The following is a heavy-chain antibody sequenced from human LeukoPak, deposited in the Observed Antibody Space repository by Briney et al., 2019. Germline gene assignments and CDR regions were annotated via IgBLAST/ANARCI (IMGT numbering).Heavy chain of an antibody. D-gene: IGHD2-2*01. Sequence: GGSLRLSCAASGFTFSSYAMSWVRQAPGKGLEWVSAISGSGGSTYYADSVKGRFTISRDNSKNTLYLQMNSLRAEDTAVYYCAKDSSRYCSSTSCSPWDAFDIWGQGTMVTVSS. CDR3: AKDSSRYCSSTSCSPWDAFDI. CDR1: GFTFSSYA. J-gene: IGHJ3*02. CDR2: ISGSGGST. V-gene: IGHV3-23*01.